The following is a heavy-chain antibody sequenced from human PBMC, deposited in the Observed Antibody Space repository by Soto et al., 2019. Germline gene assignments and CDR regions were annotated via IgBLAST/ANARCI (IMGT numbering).Heavy chain of an antibody. CDR3: AKDPTWNNWFDP. J-gene: IGHJ5*02. V-gene: IGHV3-23*01. CDR2: ISGSGGST. D-gene: IGHD1-1*01. CDR1: GFTFSSYA. Sequence: PGGSLRLSCAASGFTFSSYAMSWVRQAPGKGLEWVSGISGSGGSTYYADSVKGRFTISRDNSKNTLYLQMKSLRAEDTAVYYCAKDPTWNNWFDPWGQGTLVTVSP.